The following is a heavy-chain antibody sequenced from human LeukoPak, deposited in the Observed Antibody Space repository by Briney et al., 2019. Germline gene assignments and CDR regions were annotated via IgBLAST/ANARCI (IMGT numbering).Heavy chain of an antibody. V-gene: IGHV4-59*01. D-gene: IGHD2-15*01. CDR2: IYYSGST. CDR3: ARHSGRAVSQSSFDY. Sequence: SETLSLTCTVSGVSINDYYWSWIRQPPGKGLEWIGHIYYSGSTNYNPSLKSRVTTAVDTSKNQFSLKVSSMTAADTAIYYCARHSGRAVSQSSFDYWGQGTLVTVSS. CDR1: GVSINDYY. J-gene: IGHJ4*02.